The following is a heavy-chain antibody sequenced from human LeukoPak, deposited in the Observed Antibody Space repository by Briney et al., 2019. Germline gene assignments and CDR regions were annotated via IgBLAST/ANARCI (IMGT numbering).Heavy chain of an antibody. CDR1: GFTLSDYY. J-gene: IGHJ4*02. CDR2: ISSSGSTI. V-gene: IGHV3-11*01. CDR3: AKDKWELPQGVDY. D-gene: IGHD1-26*01. Sequence: PGGSLRLSCAASGFTLSDYYMSWIRQAPGKGLEWVSYISSSGSTIYYADSVKGRFTISRDNAKNSLYLQMNSLRAEDTALYYCAKDKWELPQGVDYWGQGTLVTVSS.